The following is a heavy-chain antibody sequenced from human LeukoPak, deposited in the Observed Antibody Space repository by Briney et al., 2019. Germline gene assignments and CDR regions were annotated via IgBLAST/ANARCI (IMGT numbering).Heavy chain of an antibody. CDR1: GFTFSDYY. J-gene: IGHJ3*02. D-gene: IGHD3-3*01. V-gene: IGHV3-11*04. Sequence: AGGSLRLSCAASGFTFSDYYMSWIRQAPGKGLEWGSYISSSGSTIYYADSVKGRFTISRDNAKNSLYLQMNSLRAEDTAVYYCARERASTKHYDPYHDAFDIWGQGTMVTVSS. CDR3: ARERASTKHYDPYHDAFDI. CDR2: ISSSGSTI.